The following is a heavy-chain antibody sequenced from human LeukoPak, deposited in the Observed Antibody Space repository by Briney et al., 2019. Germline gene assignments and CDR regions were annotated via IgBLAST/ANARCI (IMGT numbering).Heavy chain of an antibody. V-gene: IGHV1-18*01. CDR2: ISAYNGNT. Sequence: ASVKVSCKASGYTFTSYDINWVRQATGQGLEWMGWISAYNGNTNYAQKLQGRVTMTTDTSTSTAYMELRSLRSDDTAVYYCARDPDYDFWSGYPSYYYYYGMDVWGQGTTVTVSS. D-gene: IGHD3-3*01. CDR1: GYTFTSYD. J-gene: IGHJ6*02. CDR3: ARDPDYDFWSGYPSYYYYYGMDV.